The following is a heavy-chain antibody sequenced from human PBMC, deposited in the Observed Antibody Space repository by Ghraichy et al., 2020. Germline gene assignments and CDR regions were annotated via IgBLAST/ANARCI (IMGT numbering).Heavy chain of an antibody. Sequence: GSLRLSCAASGFTFSSYWMHWVRQAPGKGLEWVSRINSDGSSTSYADSVKGRFTISRDNAKNTLYLQMNSLRAEDTAVYYCAWAAAAGTIDYWGQGTLVTVSS. CDR1: GFTFSSYW. CDR3: AWAAAAGTIDY. D-gene: IGHD6-13*01. CDR2: INSDGSST. V-gene: IGHV3-74*01. J-gene: IGHJ4*02.